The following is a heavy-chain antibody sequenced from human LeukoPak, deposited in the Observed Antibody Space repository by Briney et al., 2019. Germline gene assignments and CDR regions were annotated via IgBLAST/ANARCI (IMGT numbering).Heavy chain of an antibody. Sequence: ASVKVSCKASGYTFTSYYMHWVRQAPGQGLEWMGIINPSGGSTSYAQKFQGRVTMTRDTSTSTAYMELSSQRSEDIDVYYCASPIGRHDSSGALRGQGTLVTVSS. CDR1: GYTFTSYY. J-gene: IGHJ4*02. CDR3: ASPIGRHDSSGAL. V-gene: IGHV1-46*01. CDR2: INPSGGST. D-gene: IGHD3-22*01.